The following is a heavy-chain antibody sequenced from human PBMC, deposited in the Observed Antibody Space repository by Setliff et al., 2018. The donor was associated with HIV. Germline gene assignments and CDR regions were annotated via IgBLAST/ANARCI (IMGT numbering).Heavy chain of an antibody. Sequence: ASVKVSCKASGYTFTSYGISWVRQAPGQGLEWMGWISAYNGNTNYAQKLQGRVTMTTDTSTSTAYMELRSLRSDDTAVYFCARVPYRSAWFSGGHDAFDIWGQGTMGTVSS. CDR3: ARVPYRSAWFSGGHDAFDI. J-gene: IGHJ3*02. CDR1: GYTFTSYG. CDR2: ISAYNGNT. V-gene: IGHV1-18*01. D-gene: IGHD6-19*01.